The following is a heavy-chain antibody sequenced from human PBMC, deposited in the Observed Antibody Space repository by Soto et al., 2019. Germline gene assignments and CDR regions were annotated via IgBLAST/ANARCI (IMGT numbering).Heavy chain of an antibody. D-gene: IGHD3-22*01. J-gene: IGHJ4*02. Sequence: QVQLVESGGGVVQPGRSLRLSCAASGFAFSSYAMHWVRQAPGKGLEWVAVISYDGSNKYYADSVKGRFTISRDNSKNTLYLQMNSLRAEDTAVYYCARDSSGYSLFEHWGQGTLVTVSS. CDR2: ISYDGSNK. CDR1: GFAFSSYA. CDR3: ARDSSGYSLFEH. V-gene: IGHV3-30-3*01.